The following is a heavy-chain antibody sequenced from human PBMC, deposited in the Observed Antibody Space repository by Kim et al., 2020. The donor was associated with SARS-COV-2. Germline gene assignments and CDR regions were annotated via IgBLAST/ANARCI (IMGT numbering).Heavy chain of an antibody. J-gene: IGHJ3*02. CDR3: AIGRKPRYGYAHVI. V-gene: IGHV4-4*09. Sequence: SETLSLTCSVSGDSIIDYYWSWIRQPPGKELEFIGYIYSSGSTTYSPSLKSRVTMSVDTSKNHFSLTLNSVTAADTALYFCAIGRKPRYGYAHVIWGQGT. CDR1: GDSIIDYY. CDR2: IYSSGST. D-gene: IGHD5-18*01.